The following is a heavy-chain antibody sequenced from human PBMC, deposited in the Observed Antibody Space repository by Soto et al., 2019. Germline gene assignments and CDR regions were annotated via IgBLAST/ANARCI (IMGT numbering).Heavy chain of an antibody. CDR3: ARAVAIWTGFDP. CDR2: ISSSSSYI. V-gene: IGHV3-21*01. J-gene: IGHJ5*02. Sequence: EVQLVESGGGLVKPGGSLRLSCAASGFTFSSYSMNWVRQAPGKGLEWVSSISSSSSYIYYADSVQGRFTISRDNAKNSLYLQMNSLRAEDTAVYYCARAVAIWTGFDPWGQGTLVTVSS. D-gene: IGHD5-12*01. CDR1: GFTFSSYS.